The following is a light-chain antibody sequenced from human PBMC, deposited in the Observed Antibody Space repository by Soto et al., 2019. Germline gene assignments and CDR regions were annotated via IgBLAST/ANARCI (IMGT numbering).Light chain of an antibody. J-gene: IGKJ1*01. CDR2: GAS. V-gene: IGKV3-15*01. CDR1: QNIKSN. CDR3: QHYHNWPWA. Sequence: EIVMTQSPATLSVSPGERATLSCRAAQNIKSNLAWYQQKPGQAPRLLIYGASTRATGVPGRVSGSGSGTEFTLTISSLQSEDFAVYYCQHYHNWPWAFGQGTKVDIK.